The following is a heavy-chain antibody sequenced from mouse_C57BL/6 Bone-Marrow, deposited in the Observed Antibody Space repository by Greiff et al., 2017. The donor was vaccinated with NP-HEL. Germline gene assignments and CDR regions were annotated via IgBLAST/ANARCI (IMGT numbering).Heavy chain of an antibody. CDR2: IYPGGGYT. D-gene: IGHD1-1*01. V-gene: IGHV1-63*01. J-gene: IGHJ3*01. Sequence: QVQLQQSGAELVRPGTSVKMSCTASGYTFTNYWIGWAKQRPGHGLEWIGDIYPGGGYTNYNEKFKGKATLTADKSSSTAYMQFSSLTSEDSAIYYCARRIYGSSSWFAYWGQGTLVTVSA. CDR3: ARRIYGSSSWFAY. CDR1: GYTFTNYW.